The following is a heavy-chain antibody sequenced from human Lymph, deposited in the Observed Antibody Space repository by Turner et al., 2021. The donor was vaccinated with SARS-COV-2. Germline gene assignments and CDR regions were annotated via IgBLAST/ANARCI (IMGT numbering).Heavy chain of an antibody. CDR1: GGSMNNNY. Sequence: QLQLQESGPRLVKPLGTLSLTCTVSGGSMNNNYWSWIRQPPGKRLAWIGFICNRGSTNYNPSLKSPVTISVDKSENQFSLKLTSVTAADAAIYDCARQTVNNWVDPWGQGTLVTVSS. D-gene: IGHD2-21*02. CDR2: ICNRGST. J-gene: IGHJ5*02. V-gene: IGHV4-59*01. CDR3: ARQTVNNWVDP.